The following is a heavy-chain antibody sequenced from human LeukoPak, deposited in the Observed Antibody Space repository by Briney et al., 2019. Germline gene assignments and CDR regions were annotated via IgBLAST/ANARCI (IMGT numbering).Heavy chain of an antibody. J-gene: IGHJ4*02. V-gene: IGHV3-7*01. CDR3: TRARYSDY. CDR1: GFMFSDYA. CDR2: IKEDGTEK. D-gene: IGHD1-26*01. Sequence: PGGSLRLSCVASGFMFSDYAMSWVRQAPGKGLEWVANIKEDGTEKNYVDSVKGRFTISRDNAKNSLYLQMNSLRPEDTAVYYCTRARYSDYWGQGTLVTVSS.